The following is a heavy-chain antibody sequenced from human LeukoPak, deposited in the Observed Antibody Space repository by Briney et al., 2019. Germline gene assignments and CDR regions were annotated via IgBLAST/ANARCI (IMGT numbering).Heavy chain of an antibody. Sequence: GGSLRLSCAASGFTFSNGCKSWVRQAPGKGLEWVGRIKSKSERATTDYAAPVKGRFTISRDGSTNTVYLHMNSLKTEDTAVYFCTSNLYCSTSSCYTLDNWGQGTLVAVSP. CDR2: IKSKSERATT. V-gene: IGHV3-15*01. CDR3: TSNLYCSTSSCYTLDN. D-gene: IGHD2-2*02. CDR1: GFTFSNGC. J-gene: IGHJ4*02.